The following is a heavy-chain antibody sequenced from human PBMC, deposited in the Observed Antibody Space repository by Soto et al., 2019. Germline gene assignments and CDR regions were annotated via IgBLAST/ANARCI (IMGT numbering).Heavy chain of an antibody. Sequence: SETLSLTCTVSGGSISSGGYYWSWIRQHPGKGLEWIGYIYYSGSTYYNPSLKSRVTISVDTSKNQFSLKLSSVTAADTAVYYCARTPCSGGSCYYDYWGQGTLVTVSS. CDR1: GGSISSGGYY. CDR3: ARTPCSGGSCYYDY. J-gene: IGHJ4*02. D-gene: IGHD2-15*01. CDR2: IYYSGST. V-gene: IGHV4-31*03.